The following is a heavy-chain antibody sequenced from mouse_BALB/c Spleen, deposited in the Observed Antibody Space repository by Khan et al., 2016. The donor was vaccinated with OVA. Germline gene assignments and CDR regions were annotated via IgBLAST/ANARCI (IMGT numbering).Heavy chain of an antibody. CDR2: ISYSGNT. Sequence: EVKLLESGPGLVKPSQSLSLTCTVTGYSITSDYAWNWIRQFPGNKLEWLGYISYSGNTKYNPSLKSRISVTRDTSKNQFFLQLNSVTTEDTATDYCARVHGGDFDYWGQGTTLTVSS. J-gene: IGHJ2*01. V-gene: IGHV3-2*02. CDR3: ARVHGGDFDY. CDR1: GYSITSDYA.